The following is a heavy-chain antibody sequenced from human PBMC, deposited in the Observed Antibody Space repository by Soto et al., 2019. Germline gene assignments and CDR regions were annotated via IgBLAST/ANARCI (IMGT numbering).Heavy chain of an antibody. J-gene: IGHJ6*02. Sequence: QVQLVQSGAEVKKPGASVKVSFKASGYTFTSYGVSWVRQAPGQRLEWIGWISAYNGNTNYAQKLQGRVTMTTDTSTSTAYMELRSLRSDDTAVYYCARDESMSGWYKIMYGMDVWGQGTTVTVSS. V-gene: IGHV1-18*01. CDR3: ARDESMSGWYKIMYGMDV. CDR1: GYTFTSYG. CDR2: ISAYNGNT. D-gene: IGHD6-19*01.